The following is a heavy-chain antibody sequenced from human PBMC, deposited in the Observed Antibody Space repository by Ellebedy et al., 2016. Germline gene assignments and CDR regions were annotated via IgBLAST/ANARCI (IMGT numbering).Heavy chain of an antibody. Sequence: SETLSLTXAVYGGSFSGYYWSWIRQPPGKGLEWIGEINHSGSTNYNPSLKSRVTISVDTSKNQFSLKLSSVTAADTAVYYCARPKLGYCSSTSCYKVPDMDVWGKGTTVTVSS. CDR1: GGSFSGYY. J-gene: IGHJ6*03. CDR2: INHSGST. D-gene: IGHD2-2*02. CDR3: ARPKLGYCSSTSCYKVPDMDV. V-gene: IGHV4-34*01.